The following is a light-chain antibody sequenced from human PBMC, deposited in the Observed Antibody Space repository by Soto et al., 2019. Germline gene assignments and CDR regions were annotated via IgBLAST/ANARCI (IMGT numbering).Light chain of an antibody. J-gene: IGKJ5*01. Sequence: EVVLTQSPGTLSLSPGERATLSCRASQSVSSSYLAWYQQRPGQAPRLLIYGASNRATGIPDKFSGSGSGTDFTHTISILEPEDFAVYYCQQYGSSRITFGQGTRLEIK. V-gene: IGKV3-20*01. CDR2: GAS. CDR3: QQYGSSRIT. CDR1: QSVSSSY.